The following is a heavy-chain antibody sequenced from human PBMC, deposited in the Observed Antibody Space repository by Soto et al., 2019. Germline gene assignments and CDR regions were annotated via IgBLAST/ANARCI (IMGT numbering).Heavy chain of an antibody. CDR3: ARVLYYYDSSGYYPGAFDI. J-gene: IGHJ3*02. Sequence: PSETLSLTCTVSGGSISSGGYYWSWIRQHPGKGLEWIGYIYYSGSTYYNPSLKSRVTISVDTSKNQFSLKLRSVTAADTAVYYCARVLYYYDSSGYYPGAFDIWGQGTMVTVSS. D-gene: IGHD3-22*01. CDR1: GGSISSGGYY. V-gene: IGHV4-31*03. CDR2: IYYSGST.